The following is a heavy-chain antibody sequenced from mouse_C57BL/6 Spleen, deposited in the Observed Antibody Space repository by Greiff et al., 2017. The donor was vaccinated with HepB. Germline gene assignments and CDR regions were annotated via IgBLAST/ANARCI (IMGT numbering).Heavy chain of an antibody. CDR2: INPGSGGT. J-gene: IGHJ2*01. V-gene: IGHV1-54*01. D-gene: IGHD1-1*01. CDR3: ARSYGSSYVYFDY. Sequence: VQLQQSGAELVRPGTSVKVSCKASGYAFTNYLIEWVKQRPGQGLEWIGVINPGSGGTNYNEKFKGKATLTADKSSSTAYMQLSSLTSEDSAVYFCARSYGSSYVYFDYWGQGTTLTVSS. CDR1: GYAFTNYL.